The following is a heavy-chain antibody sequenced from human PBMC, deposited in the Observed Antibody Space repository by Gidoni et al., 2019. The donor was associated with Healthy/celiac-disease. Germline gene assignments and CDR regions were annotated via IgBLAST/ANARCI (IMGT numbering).Heavy chain of an antibody. CDR3: ARDPGLGGDVAYYFDY. V-gene: IGHV3-33*01. Sequence: QVQLVESGGGVVQPGRSLRIACAASGFTFSIYVMHWVRQAPGKGLEWVAVIWYDGSNKYYADSVKGRFTISRDNSKNTLYLQMNSLRAEDTAVYYCARDPGLGGDVAYYFDYWGQGTLVTVSS. J-gene: IGHJ4*02. D-gene: IGHD3-16*01. CDR2: IWYDGSNK. CDR1: GFTFSIYV.